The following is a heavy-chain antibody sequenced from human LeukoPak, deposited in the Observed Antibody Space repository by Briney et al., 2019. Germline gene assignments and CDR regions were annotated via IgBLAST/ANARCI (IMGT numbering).Heavy chain of an antibody. D-gene: IGHD6-25*01. V-gene: IGHV3-23*01. J-gene: IGHJ4*02. CDR1: GFTFSNFA. CDR3: AKDPFAAALYYFDY. CDR2: ITGSGVNT. Sequence: GGSLRLSCAASGFTFSNFALNWIRQAPGKGLEWVSTITGSGVNTYYADSVKGRFTISRDISKNTLYLQMSSLRADDTAVYYCAKDPFAAALYYFDYWGQGALVTVSS.